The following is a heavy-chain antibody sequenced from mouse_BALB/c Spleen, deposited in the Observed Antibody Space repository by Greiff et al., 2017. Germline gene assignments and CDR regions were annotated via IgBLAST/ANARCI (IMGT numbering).Heavy chain of an antibody. CDR1: GFNIKDTY. D-gene: IGHD1-1*01. CDR2: IDPANGNT. Sequence: DVQLQESGAELVKPGASVKLSCTASGFNIKDTYMHWVKQRPEQGLEWIGRIDPANGNTKYDPKFQGKATITADTSSNTAYLQLSSLTSEDTAVYYCARGLRYYAMDYWGQGTSVTVSS. V-gene: IGHV14-3*02. CDR3: ARGLRYYAMDY. J-gene: IGHJ4*01.